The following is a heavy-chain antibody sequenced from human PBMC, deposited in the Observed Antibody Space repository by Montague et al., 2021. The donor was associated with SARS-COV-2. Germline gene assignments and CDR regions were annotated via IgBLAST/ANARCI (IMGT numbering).Heavy chain of an antibody. CDR3: ARAVSVRGALTCFDS. CDR1: GGSMSDHY. Sequence: SETLSLTCTVSGGSMSDHYWTWIRQPPGKGLEWLAYIYYSGGISSDASLKSRVSMSVDTSKNQFTLRLTSVTAADSAVYYCARAVSVRGALTCFDSWGQGTLVTVSS. CDR2: IYYSGGI. V-gene: IGHV4-59*11. J-gene: IGHJ5*01. D-gene: IGHD3-10*01.